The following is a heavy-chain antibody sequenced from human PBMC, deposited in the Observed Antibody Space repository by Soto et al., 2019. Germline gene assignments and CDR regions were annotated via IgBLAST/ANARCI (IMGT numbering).Heavy chain of an antibody. Sequence: PGGSLRLSCAASGFTFSSYAMSWVRQAPGKGLEWVSAISGSGGSTYYADSVKGRFTISRDKSKNTLYLQMNSLRAEDTAVYYCARFYLYCGGDCSRAFDIWGQGTMVT. D-gene: IGHD2-21*02. CDR3: ARFYLYCGGDCSRAFDI. CDR1: GFTFSSYA. V-gene: IGHV3-23*01. CDR2: ISGSGGST. J-gene: IGHJ3*02.